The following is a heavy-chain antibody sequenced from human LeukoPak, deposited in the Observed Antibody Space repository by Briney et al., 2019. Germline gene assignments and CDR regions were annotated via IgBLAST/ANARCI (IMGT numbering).Heavy chain of an antibody. CDR2: TYYRSKWYN. V-gene: IGHV6-1*01. J-gene: IGHJ4*02. CDR3: ARSHGGYLDY. D-gene: IGHD2-15*01. Sequence: SQTLSLTCVMSRDSVSSNSAAWNWIRQSPSRGLEWLGRTYYRSKWYNEYAASVKSRITIKPDTSKNQFSLQLNSVTPDDTAVYYCARSHGGYLDYWGQGTLVTVSS. CDR1: RDSVSSNSAA.